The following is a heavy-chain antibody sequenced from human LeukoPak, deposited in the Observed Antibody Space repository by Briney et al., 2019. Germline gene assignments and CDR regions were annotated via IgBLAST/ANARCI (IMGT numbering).Heavy chain of an antibody. CDR1: GFTVSSNY. Sequence: GGSLRLSCAASGFTVSSNYMSWVRQAPGKGLEWVSSISSSSSYIYYADSVKGRFTISRDNAKNSLYLQMNSLRAEDTAVYYCASHYYGSGKGPTWGQGTLVTVSS. D-gene: IGHD3-10*01. V-gene: IGHV3-21*01. CDR3: ASHYYGSGKGPT. CDR2: ISSSSSYI. J-gene: IGHJ5*02.